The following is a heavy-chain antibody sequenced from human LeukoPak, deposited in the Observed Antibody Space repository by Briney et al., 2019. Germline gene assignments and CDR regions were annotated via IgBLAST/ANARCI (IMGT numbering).Heavy chain of an antibody. Sequence: GGSLRLSCAASGFTFSDHYMDWVRQAPGKGLEWVGRTRNKANSYTTEYAASVKGRFTISRDDSKNSLYLRMNSLKTEDTAVYYCARSSPDGPTDYWGQGTLVTVSS. CDR2: TRNKANSYTT. CDR3: ARSSPDGPTDY. CDR1: GFTFSDHY. D-gene: IGHD6-6*01. V-gene: IGHV3-72*01. J-gene: IGHJ4*02.